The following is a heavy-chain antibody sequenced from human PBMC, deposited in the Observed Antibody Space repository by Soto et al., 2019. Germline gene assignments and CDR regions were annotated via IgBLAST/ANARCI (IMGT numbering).Heavy chain of an antibody. D-gene: IGHD3-22*01. V-gene: IGHV2-5*02. J-gene: IGHJ1*01. CDR1: GFSLRTGGVS. Sequence: QITLKESGPTLVKPTQTLTLACTFYGFSLRTGGVSVGGIRQPPGKALEWLALIYWDDDQRYSPSPKSRLNITKDTSKNQVVLTMTKMDPVDTATYYCALTYYYDSSGYYLYFQHWGQGTLVTVSS. CDR3: ALTYYYDSSGYYLYFQH. CDR2: IYWDDDQ.